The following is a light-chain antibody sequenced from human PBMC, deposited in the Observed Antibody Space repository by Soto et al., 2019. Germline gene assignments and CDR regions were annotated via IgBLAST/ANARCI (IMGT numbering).Light chain of an antibody. J-gene: IGKJ1*01. CDR2: DAS. V-gene: IGKV1-5*01. CDR1: HNIRSR. CDR3: QQYHSYWT. Sequence: DFQMTQPPSTLSASVGDRVTIACRASHNIRSRLAWFQQKPGKAPKLLIYDASSLESGVPQRFSGSGSGTEFTLTISSLQTDYFSTYYCQQYHSYWTFGQGTKVDIK.